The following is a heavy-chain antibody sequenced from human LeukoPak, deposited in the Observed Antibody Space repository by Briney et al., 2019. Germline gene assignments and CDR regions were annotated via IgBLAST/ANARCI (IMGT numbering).Heavy chain of an antibody. CDR3: TTGLNYYDSRDAFDI. D-gene: IGHD3-22*01. V-gene: IGHV3-15*01. Sequence: GGSLRLSCAASGFTLSNAWMSWVRQAPGKGLEWVGRIKSKTDGGTTDYAAPVKGRFTISRDDSKNTLYLQMNSLKTEDTAVYYCTTGLNYYDSRDAFDIWGQGTMVTVSS. CDR2: IKSKTDGGTT. J-gene: IGHJ3*02. CDR1: GFTLSNAW.